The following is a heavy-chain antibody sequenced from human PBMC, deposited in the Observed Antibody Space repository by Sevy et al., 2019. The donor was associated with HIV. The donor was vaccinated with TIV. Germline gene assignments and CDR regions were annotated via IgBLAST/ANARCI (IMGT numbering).Heavy chain of an antibody. D-gene: IGHD3-22*01. V-gene: IGHV1-69*13. J-gene: IGHJ3*02. CDR1: GGTFSSYA. Sequence: ASVKVSCKASGGTFSSYAISWVRQAPGQGLEWMGGIIPIFGTANYAQKFQGRVTITAEESTSTAYMELSSLRSEDTAVYYCARATTTPQDYYDSSGYSDAFDIWGQGTMVTVSS. CDR3: ARATTTPQDYYDSSGYSDAFDI. CDR2: IIPIFGTA.